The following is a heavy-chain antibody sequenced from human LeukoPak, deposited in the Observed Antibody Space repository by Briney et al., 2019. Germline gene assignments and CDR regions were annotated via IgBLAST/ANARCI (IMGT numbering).Heavy chain of an antibody. V-gene: IGHV4-39*01. CDR3: ASTYCSSTSCYHYYYMDV. CDR1: GGTISSSSYY. D-gene: IGHD2-2*01. CDR2: IYYSGST. Sequence: SETLSLTCTVSGGTISSSSYYWGWIRQPPGKGLEWIGSIYYSGSTYYNPSLKSRVTISVDTSKNQFSLKLSSVTAADTAVYYCASTYCSSTSCYHYYYMDVWGKGTTVIVSS. J-gene: IGHJ6*03.